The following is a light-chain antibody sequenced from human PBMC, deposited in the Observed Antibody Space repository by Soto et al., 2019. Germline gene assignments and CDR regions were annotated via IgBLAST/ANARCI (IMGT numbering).Light chain of an antibody. CDR1: ESISTW. CDR3: QQYTAT. J-gene: IGKJ1*01. Sequence: DIQMTQSPSTLSASVGDRVTITCRASESISTWLAWYQQKPGRAPKLLLYDASNLESGVPSRFSGSSSETEFILSIDSVQPDDFATYYCQQYTATFGQGTRVDIK. CDR2: DAS. V-gene: IGKV1-5*01.